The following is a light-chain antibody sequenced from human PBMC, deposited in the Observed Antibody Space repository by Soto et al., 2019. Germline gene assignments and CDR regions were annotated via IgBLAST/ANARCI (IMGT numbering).Light chain of an antibody. CDR3: QQYKSSPT. CDR1: QSISSW. Sequence: DIQMTQSPSTLSASVGDRVTITCRASQSISSWLAWYQQKPGKAPKLLIYKASSLESGVPSRFSGSGSGTAFTLTISSLQPDEFATYYCQQYKSSPTFGQGTKMEIK. CDR2: KAS. V-gene: IGKV1-5*03. J-gene: IGKJ1*01.